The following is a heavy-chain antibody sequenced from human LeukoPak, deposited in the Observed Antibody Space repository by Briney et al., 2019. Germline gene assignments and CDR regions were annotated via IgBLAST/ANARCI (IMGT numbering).Heavy chain of an antibody. V-gene: IGHV4-59*11. CDR3: ARQQRDYGDYSLSIDY. D-gene: IGHD4-17*01. CDR2: IYYSGRN. CDR1: GGSISSHY. J-gene: IGHJ4*02. Sequence: SETLSLTCTVSGGSISSHYWSWIRQPPGKGLEWIVFIYYSGRNNYHTSLKSRVTISVDTSQSQFSLKLSSVTAADTAVYYCARQQRDYGDYSLSIDYWGQGTLVTVSS.